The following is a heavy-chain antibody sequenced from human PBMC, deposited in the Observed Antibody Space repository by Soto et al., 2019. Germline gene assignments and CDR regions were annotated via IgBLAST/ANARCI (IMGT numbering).Heavy chain of an antibody. CDR2: INPNSGGT. CDR3: ARDLDIVVVVAAIRPYYYYGMDV. J-gene: IGHJ6*02. V-gene: IGHV1-2*02. Sequence: GASVKVSCKASGYTFTGYYMHWVRQAPGQGLEWMGWINPNSGGTNYAQKFQGRVTMTRDTSISTAYMELSRLRSDDTAVYYCARDLDIVVVVAAIRPYYYYGMDVWGQGTTVTVS. D-gene: IGHD2-15*01. CDR1: GYTFTGYY.